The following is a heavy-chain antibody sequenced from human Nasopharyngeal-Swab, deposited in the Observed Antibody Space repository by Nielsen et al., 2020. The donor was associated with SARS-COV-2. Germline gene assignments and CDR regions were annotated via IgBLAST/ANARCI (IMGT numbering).Heavy chain of an antibody. CDR3: AKGGGTTGTVGLDI. CDR2: ISYDGSNK. CDR1: GFTSSSYD. Sequence: PKIPCAAFGFTSSSYDMHWVRQAPGKGLEWVAVISYDGSNKYYADSVKGRFTISRDNSKNTLYLQMNSQRAEDTAVYYCAKGGGTTGTVGLDIWGQGTMVTVSS. J-gene: IGHJ3*02. D-gene: IGHD1-1*01. V-gene: IGHV3-30*18.